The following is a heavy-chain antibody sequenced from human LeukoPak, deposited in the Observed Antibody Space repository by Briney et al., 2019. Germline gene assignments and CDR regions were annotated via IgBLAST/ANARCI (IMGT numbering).Heavy chain of an antibody. V-gene: IGHV3-30*04. J-gene: IGHJ4*02. CDR1: GFTFSSYA. D-gene: IGHD4-17*01. Sequence: GGSLRLSCAASGFTFSSYAMHWVRQAPGKGLEWVAVISHDGSNKYYADSVKGRFTISRDNSKNTLYLQMNSLRAEDTAVYYCAREGDTVTYPDYWGQGTLVTVSS. CDR2: ISHDGSNK. CDR3: AREGDTVTYPDY.